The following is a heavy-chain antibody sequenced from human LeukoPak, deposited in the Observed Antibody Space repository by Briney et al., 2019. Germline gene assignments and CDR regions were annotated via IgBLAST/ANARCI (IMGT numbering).Heavy chain of an antibody. CDR2: ISGSGGST. V-gene: IGHV3-23*01. CDR3: AKDFYRINGDYGWFDP. J-gene: IGHJ5*02. Sequence: GGSLRLSCAASGFTFSSYAMGWVRQAPGKGLEWVSSISGSGGSTYYADSVKGRFTISRDNSKNTLYLQMNSLRAEDTAVYYCAKDFYRINGDYGWFDPWGQGTLVTVSS. CDR1: GFTFSSYA. D-gene: IGHD4-17*01.